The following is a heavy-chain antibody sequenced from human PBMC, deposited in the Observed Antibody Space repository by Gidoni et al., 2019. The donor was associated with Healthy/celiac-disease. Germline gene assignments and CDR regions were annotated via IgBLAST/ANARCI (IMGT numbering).Heavy chain of an antibody. CDR1: GFSFTTIA. D-gene: IGHD6-13*01. V-gene: IGHV3-23*01. CDR2: ISGSGGGT. CDR3: AKGYSGAAAGYYYYGMDV. J-gene: IGHJ6*02. Sequence: EVQLLWSGGALVQPAGSLISSCTASGFSFTTIARSWVRQAPGKGLEWCSAISGSGGGTYYADSVKGRFTISRDNSKNTLDLQMNSLRAEDTAVYYCAKGYSGAAAGYYYYGMDVWGQGTTVTVSS.